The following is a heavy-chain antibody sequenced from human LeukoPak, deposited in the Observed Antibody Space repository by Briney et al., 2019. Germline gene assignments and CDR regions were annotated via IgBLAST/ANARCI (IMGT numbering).Heavy chain of an antibody. D-gene: IGHD5-12*01. Sequence: GGSLRLSCAASGFTFSSYGMHWVRQAPGKGLEHVSVIRSNGGSTYYANSVKGRFTISRDNSKNTLYLQMGSLRAEDMGVYYCARDRYSGFDSGTDYWGQGTLVTVSS. CDR3: ARDRYSGFDSGTDY. J-gene: IGHJ4*02. CDR1: GFTFSSYG. CDR2: IRSNGGST. V-gene: IGHV3-64*01.